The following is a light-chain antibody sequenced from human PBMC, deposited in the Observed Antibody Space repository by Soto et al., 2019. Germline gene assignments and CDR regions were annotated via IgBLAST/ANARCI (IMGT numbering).Light chain of an antibody. CDR2: ATS. CDR1: QSISSY. V-gene: IGKV1-39*01. J-gene: IGKJ1*01. Sequence: DIQMTQSPSSLSAYVGDRVTLTCRASQSISSYLNWYQQKPGKAPKLLIYATSSLQSGVPSRFSGSGSGTDFTLTISSLQPEDFATYYCQQSYSTPVTFGQGTKVDIK. CDR3: QQSYSTPVT.